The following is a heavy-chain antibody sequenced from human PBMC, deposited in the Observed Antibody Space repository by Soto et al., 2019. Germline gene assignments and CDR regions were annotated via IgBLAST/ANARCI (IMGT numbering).Heavy chain of an antibody. CDR2: IYHTGST. CDR1: GDSISRGGYY. CDR3: VRDGAGCYGLGWFDP. V-gene: IGHV4-31*03. D-gene: IGHD2-2*01. J-gene: IGHJ5*01. Sequence: QVQLQESGPGLVKPSQTLSLTCTVSGDSISRGGYYYNWIRHLPGKGLEWIGYIYHTGSTNYNPSLKSRVNISVDTSKNQLSLELRSVTAADTAVYYCVRDGAGCYGLGWFDPWGQGTLVTVSS.